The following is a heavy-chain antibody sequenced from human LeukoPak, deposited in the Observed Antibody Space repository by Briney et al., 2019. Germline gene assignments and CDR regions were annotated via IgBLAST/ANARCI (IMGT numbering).Heavy chain of an antibody. V-gene: IGHV1-69*06. D-gene: IGHD3-22*01. Sequence: SVKVSCKASGGTFSSYAISWVRQAPGQGLEWMGGIIPIFGTANYAQKFQGRVTITADKSTSTAYMELSSLRSEDTAVYYCARTYDSSGYYYYIYFDYWGQGTLVTVSS. J-gene: IGHJ4*02. CDR1: GGTFSSYA. CDR3: ARTYDSSGYYYYIYFDY. CDR2: IIPIFGTA.